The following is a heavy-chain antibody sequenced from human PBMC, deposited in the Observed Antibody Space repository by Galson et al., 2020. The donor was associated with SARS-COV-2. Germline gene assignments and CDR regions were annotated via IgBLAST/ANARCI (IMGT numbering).Heavy chain of an antibody. CDR3: AKDSAVLRFLEWFFDY. CDR1: GFTFSSYA. Sequence: GESLKISCAASGFTFSSYAMSWVRQAPGKGLEWVSAISGSGGSTYYADSVKGRFTISRDNSKNTLYLQMNSLRAEDTAVYYCAKDSAVLRFLEWFFDYWGQGTLVTVSS. J-gene: IGHJ4*02. CDR2: ISGSGGST. D-gene: IGHD3-3*01. V-gene: IGHV3-23*01.